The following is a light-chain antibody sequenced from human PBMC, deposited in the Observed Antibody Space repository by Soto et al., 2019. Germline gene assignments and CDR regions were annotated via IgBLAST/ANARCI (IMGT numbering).Light chain of an antibody. CDR2: GAS. CDR3: MQYGNSPGWT. CDR1: QSVSVGY. V-gene: IGKV3-20*01. J-gene: IGKJ1*01. Sequence: VLTQSPGTLSLSPGERATLSCRASQSVSVGYVAWYQHKSGQTPRLLIHGASNRATGIPDRFRGSGPGTDCTLTIDRLEPEDFAVYVCMQYGNSPGWTFGQGTKVEIK.